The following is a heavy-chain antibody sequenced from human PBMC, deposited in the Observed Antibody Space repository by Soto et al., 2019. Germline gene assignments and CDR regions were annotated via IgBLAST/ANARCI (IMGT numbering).Heavy chain of an antibody. Sequence: EVQLLESGGGLVQPGGSLRLSCAASGFTFSSYAMSWVRQAPGKGLEWVSAISGSGGSTYYADSVKGRFTISRDNSKNTLYLQMNILRAEDTAVYYCAKGYSSSWRYNWFDPWGQGTLVTVSS. CDR3: AKGYSSSWRYNWFDP. D-gene: IGHD6-13*01. V-gene: IGHV3-23*01. CDR2: ISGSGGST. CDR1: GFTFSSYA. J-gene: IGHJ5*02.